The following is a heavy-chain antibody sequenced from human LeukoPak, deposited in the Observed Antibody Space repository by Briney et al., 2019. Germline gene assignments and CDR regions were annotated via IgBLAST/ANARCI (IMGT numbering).Heavy chain of an antibody. CDR1: GGSFSGYY. CDR3: ARGGWSSPGKVDY. V-gene: IGHV4-34*01. J-gene: IGHJ4*02. D-gene: IGHD2-15*01. Sequence: PSETLSLTCAVYGGSFSGYYWSWIRQPPGKGLEWIGEINHSGSTNYNPSLKSRVTISVDTSKNQFSLKLSSVTAADTAVYYCARGGWSSPGKVDYGAQGTLVTVSS. CDR2: INHSGST.